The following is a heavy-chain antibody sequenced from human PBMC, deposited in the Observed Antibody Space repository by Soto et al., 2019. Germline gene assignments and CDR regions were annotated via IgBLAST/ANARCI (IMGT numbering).Heavy chain of an antibody. CDR1: GFSLRNARMG. CDR2: IFSNDEK. V-gene: IGHV2-26*01. CDR3: ARIHYDYVWGSYRATHYYYYGMDV. Sequence: GPTLVNPTETLTLTCTGSGFSLRNARMGVSWIRQPPGKALEWLAHIFSNDEKSYSTSLKSRLTISKDTSKSQVVLTMTNMDPVDTATYYCARIHYDYVWGSYRATHYYYYGMDVWGQGTTVTVSS. J-gene: IGHJ6*02. D-gene: IGHD3-16*02.